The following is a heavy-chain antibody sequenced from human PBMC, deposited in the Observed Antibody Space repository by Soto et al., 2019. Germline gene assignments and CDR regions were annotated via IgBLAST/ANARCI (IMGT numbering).Heavy chain of an antibody. CDR3: ARDRFLEWLLHYYYGMDV. D-gene: IGHD3-3*01. CDR2: ISAYNGNT. CDR1: GYTFTSYG. V-gene: IGHV1-18*01. Sequence: QVQLVQSGAEVKKPGASVKVSCKASGYTFTSYGISWVRQAPGQGLEWMGWISAYNGNTNYAQKLQGRVTMTTDTSTSTAYMELRRLRADDTAGYYCARDRFLEWLLHYYYGMDVWGQGTTVTVSS. J-gene: IGHJ6*02.